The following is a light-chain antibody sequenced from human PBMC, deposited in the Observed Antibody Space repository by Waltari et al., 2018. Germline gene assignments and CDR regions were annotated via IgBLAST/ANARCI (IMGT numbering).Light chain of an antibody. CDR3: SLYTTNTRV. CDR1: TRELRNVNW. CDR2: DVN. J-gene: IGLJ3*02. Sequence: QSSLTQPASASGSPGQSITTPCSRTTRELRNVNWFPWYQQYPGKAPKLIIYDVNNRPSGVSDRFSGSTSGNTASLTISGLQAEDEADYYCSLYTTNTRVFGGGTKLTVL. V-gene: IGLV2-14*03.